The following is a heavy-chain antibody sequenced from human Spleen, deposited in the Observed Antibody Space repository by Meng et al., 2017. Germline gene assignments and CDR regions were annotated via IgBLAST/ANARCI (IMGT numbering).Heavy chain of an antibody. J-gene: IGHJ4*01. CDR2: ISYDGSNK. Sequence: GESLKISCAASGFTFSSYAMHWVRQAPGKGLEWVAVISYDGSNKYYADSVKGRFTISRDNSKNTLYLQMNSLRAEDTAVYYCALQPALVGWTGSWPPYFDSWGRGALVTVSS. V-gene: IGHV3-30*04. CDR1: GFTFSSYA. CDR3: ALQPALVGWTGSWPPYFDS. D-gene: IGHD6-13*01.